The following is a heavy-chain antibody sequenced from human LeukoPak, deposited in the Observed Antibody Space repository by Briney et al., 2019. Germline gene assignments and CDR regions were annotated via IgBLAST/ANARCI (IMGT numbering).Heavy chain of an antibody. Sequence: GGALRLSCAASGFTFSSYSMNWVRQAPGKGLEWVSSISSSSSYIYYADSVKGRFTISRDNAKNSLYLQMNSLRAEDTAVYYCARDSPPDNDYWGQGTLVTVSS. J-gene: IGHJ4*02. V-gene: IGHV3-21*01. CDR1: GFTFSSYS. CDR3: ARDSPPDNDY. CDR2: ISSSSSYI.